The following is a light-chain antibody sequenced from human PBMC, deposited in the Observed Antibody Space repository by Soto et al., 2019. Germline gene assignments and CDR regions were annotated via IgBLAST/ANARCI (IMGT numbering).Light chain of an antibody. J-gene: IGKJ1*01. V-gene: IGKV3-15*01. Sequence: EIVMTQSPATLSVSPGERATLSCRASQSVSSNLAWYQQKPGQAPRLLIYGASTRATGISARFSGSGSGTEFTLTISSLQSEDFGVYYCQQYNNWPRTFGQGTKVEIK. CDR2: GAS. CDR3: QQYNNWPRT. CDR1: QSVSSN.